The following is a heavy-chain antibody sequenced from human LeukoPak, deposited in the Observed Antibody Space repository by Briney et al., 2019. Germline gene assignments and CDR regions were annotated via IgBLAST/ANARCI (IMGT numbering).Heavy chain of an antibody. D-gene: IGHD4/OR15-4a*01. Sequence: PGGSLRLSCAASGFTFNSYWMTWLRQAPGKGLEWVANIKQDGSEKYYVDSVKGRFTISRDNAKNSLYLQMNSLRAEDTAVYYCARDSNYGDFFDRWGQGTLVTVSS. J-gene: IGHJ4*02. CDR2: IKQDGSEK. V-gene: IGHV3-7*01. CDR3: ARDSNYGDFFDR. CDR1: GFTFNSYW.